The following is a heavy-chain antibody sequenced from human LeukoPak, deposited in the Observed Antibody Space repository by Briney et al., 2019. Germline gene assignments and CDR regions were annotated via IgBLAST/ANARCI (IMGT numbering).Heavy chain of an antibody. Sequence: GGSLRLSCAASGFTFSYYSVTWVRQAPGKGLEWVSAIMSSGTYIYYADSGKGRFTISRDNAKNSLYLQMNSLRAEDTAVYYCARLREVVIIPAPVDYWGQGTLVTVSS. J-gene: IGHJ4*01. CDR3: ARLREVVIIPAPVDY. D-gene: IGHD3-3*01. CDR2: IMSSGTYI. CDR1: GFTFSYYS. V-gene: IGHV3-21*01.